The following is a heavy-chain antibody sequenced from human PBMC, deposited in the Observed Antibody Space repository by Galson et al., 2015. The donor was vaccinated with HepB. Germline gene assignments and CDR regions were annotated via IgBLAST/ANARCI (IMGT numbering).Heavy chain of an antibody. Sequence: SLRLSCAASGFTFSSYSMNWVRQAPGKGLEWVSSISSSSSYIYYADSVKGRFTISRDNAKNSLYLQMNSLRAEDTAVYYCARDSKGYSSSWYDYYYYYGMDVWGQGTTVTVSS. CDR2: ISSSSSYI. D-gene: IGHD6-13*01. J-gene: IGHJ6*02. V-gene: IGHV3-21*01. CDR3: ARDSKGYSSSWYDYYYYYGMDV. CDR1: GFTFSSYS.